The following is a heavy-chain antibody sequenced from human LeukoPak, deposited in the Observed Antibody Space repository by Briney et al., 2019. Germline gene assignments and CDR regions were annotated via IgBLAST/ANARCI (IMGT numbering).Heavy chain of an antibody. CDR1: GGSFSGYY. J-gene: IGHJ3*02. D-gene: IGHD2-2*03. CDR3: ARGRAGYCSSTSCWGRSVDI. CDR2: INHSGST. V-gene: IGHV4-34*01. Sequence: SETLSLTCAVYGGSFSGYYWSWIRQPPGKGLEWIGEINHSGSTNYNPSLKSRVTISVDTSKNQFSLKLSSVTAADTAVYYCARGRAGYCSSTSCWGRSVDIWGQGTMVTVSS.